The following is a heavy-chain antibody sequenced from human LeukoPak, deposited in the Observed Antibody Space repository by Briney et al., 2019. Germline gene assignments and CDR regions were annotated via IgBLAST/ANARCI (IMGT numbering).Heavy chain of an antibody. CDR3: AREAVGGRYFDY. V-gene: IGHV3-11*01. CDR2: ISSTG. D-gene: IGHD6-19*01. CDR1: GLIFGDYY. J-gene: IGHJ4*02. Sequence: GGSLRLSCAASGLIFGDYYVSWIRQAPGKGLEWISYISSTGNDADSVKGRFTISKDHAKKSVHLEMNSLRDEDAAIYYCAREAVGGRYFDYWGQGTLVAVSS.